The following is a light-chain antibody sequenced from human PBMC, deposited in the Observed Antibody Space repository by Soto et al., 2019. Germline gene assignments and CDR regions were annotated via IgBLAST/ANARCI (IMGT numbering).Light chain of an antibody. Sequence: DIQMTQSPSTLSASVGDRVSITCQASQSISRQLAWYQQKPGKAPNLLIYQASNLETGVPSRFTGSGSETEFTLTIRSLQPDYLATYYCLQYQSYWTFGQGTKVEVK. CDR1: QSISRQ. CDR2: QAS. V-gene: IGKV1-5*03. J-gene: IGKJ1*01. CDR3: LQYQSYWT.